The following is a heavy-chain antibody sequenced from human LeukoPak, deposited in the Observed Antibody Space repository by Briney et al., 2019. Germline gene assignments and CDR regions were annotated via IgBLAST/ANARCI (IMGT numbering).Heavy chain of an antibody. CDR2: INHSGST. CDR3: ASNPIVVVVAATPGWFDP. CDR1: GGSFSGYY. J-gene: IGHJ5*02. D-gene: IGHD2-15*01. Sequence: SETLSLTCAVYGGSFSGYYWSWIRQPPGKGLEWIGEINHSGSTNYNPSVKSRVTISVDTSKNQFSLKLSSVTAADTAVYYCASNPIVVVVAATPGWFDPWGQGTLVTVSS. V-gene: IGHV4-34*01.